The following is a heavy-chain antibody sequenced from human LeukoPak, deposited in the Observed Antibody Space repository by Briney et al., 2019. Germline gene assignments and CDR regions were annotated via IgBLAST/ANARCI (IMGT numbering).Heavy chain of an antibody. CDR3: ARGDYGDYFDY. CDR1: GFTFSNYW. D-gene: IGHD4-17*01. V-gene: IGHV3-74*01. J-gene: IGHJ4*02. CDR2: INTDGYTK. Sequence: GGSLRPSCAASGFTFSNYWMHWVRQTPGGGLVWVARINTDGYTKTYADSVKGRFTISRDNAKNQVYLQMSSLRVEDTAVYYCARGDYGDYFDYWGQGTLVTVSS.